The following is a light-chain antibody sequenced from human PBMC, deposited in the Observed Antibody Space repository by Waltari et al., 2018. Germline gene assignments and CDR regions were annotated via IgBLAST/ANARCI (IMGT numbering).Light chain of an antibody. CDR2: STN. CDR3: VLYMGSGIWV. Sequence: QTVVTQEPSFSVSPGGTVQLTCGLSSGSVSTSYYLSWYQQTPGQTPRTLIYSTNSRSSGVPDRFSGSILGNKAALTITGAHADDESDYYCVLYMGSGIWVFGGGTKLTVL. J-gene: IGLJ3*02. CDR1: SGSVSTSYY. V-gene: IGLV8-61*01.